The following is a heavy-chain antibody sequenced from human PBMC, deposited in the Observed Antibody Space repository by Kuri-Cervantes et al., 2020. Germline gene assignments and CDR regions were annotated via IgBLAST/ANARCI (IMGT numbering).Heavy chain of an antibody. J-gene: IGHJ6*04. V-gene: IGHV4-34*01. CDR1: GGSISSYY. D-gene: IGHD1/OR15-1a*01. CDR2: INHSGST. CDR3: ATDWGEQVVLDV. Sequence: SETLSLTCTVSGGSISSYYWSWIRQPPGKGLEWIGEINHSGSTNYNPSLKSQVTISVDTSKNQFSLKLSSVTAADTAVYYCATDWGEQVVLDVWGKGTTVTVSS.